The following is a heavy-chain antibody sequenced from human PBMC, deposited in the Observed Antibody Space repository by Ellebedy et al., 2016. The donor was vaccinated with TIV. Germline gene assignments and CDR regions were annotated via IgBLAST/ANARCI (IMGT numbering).Heavy chain of an antibody. J-gene: IGHJ4*02. CDR3: ARNRDSSGWYADS. V-gene: IGHV3-30*03. CDR2: ISYDGSNK. Sequence: GESLKISCAASGFISSNYGMTWVRRAPGKGLEWVAVISYDGSNKYYADSVKGRFTISRDNTKNTVYLQMNSMRAEDTAVYYCARNRDSSGWYADSWGQGTLVTVSS. D-gene: IGHD6-19*01. CDR1: GFISSNYG.